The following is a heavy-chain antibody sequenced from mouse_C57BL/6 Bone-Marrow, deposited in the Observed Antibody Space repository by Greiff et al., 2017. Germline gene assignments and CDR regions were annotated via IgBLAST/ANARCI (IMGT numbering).Heavy chain of an antibody. Sequence: EVHLVESEGGLVQPGSSMKLSCTASGFTFSDYYMAWVRQVPEQGLEWVANINYDGSSNYYLDSLKSRFLISRDNAKNMLYLQMSSLKSEDTATYSCARVDGYYDFDYWGQGTTLTVSS. J-gene: IGHJ2*01. D-gene: IGHD2-3*01. CDR1: GFTFSDYY. CDR3: ARVDGYYDFDY. CDR2: INYDGSSN. V-gene: IGHV5-16*01.